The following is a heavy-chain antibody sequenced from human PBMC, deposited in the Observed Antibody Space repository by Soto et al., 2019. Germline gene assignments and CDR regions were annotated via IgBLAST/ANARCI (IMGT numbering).Heavy chain of an antibody. CDR1: SGSISSFY. D-gene: IGHD1-1*01. CDR2: IYYSGST. V-gene: IGHV4-59*01. CDR3: ASELAALNWFDP. J-gene: IGHJ5*02. Sequence: LSLTCTVSSGSISSFYWSWIRQPPGKGLEWIGYIYYSGSTNYNPSLKSRVTISVDTSKNQFSLKLRSVTAADTAVYYCASELAALNWFDPWGQGTLVTVSS.